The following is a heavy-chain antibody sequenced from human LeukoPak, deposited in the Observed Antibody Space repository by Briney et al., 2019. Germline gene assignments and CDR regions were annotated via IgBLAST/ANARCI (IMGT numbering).Heavy chain of an antibody. CDR1: GYSFTDHY. Sequence: ASVKVSCKASGYSFTDHYMHRVRQAPGQGLEWMGWINPNSGGTNYGQRFQGRVTMTRDTSISTVYMELSRLRSDDTAVYYCARDYRGYFWSGFRFDPWGQGTLVTVSS. CDR3: ARDYRGYFWSGFRFDP. CDR2: INPNSGGT. J-gene: IGHJ5*02. V-gene: IGHV1-2*02. D-gene: IGHD3-3*01.